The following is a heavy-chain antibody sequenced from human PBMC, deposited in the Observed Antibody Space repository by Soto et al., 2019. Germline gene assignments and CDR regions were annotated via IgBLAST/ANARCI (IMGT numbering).Heavy chain of an antibody. J-gene: IGHJ5*02. CDR2: MNNDGSSP. CDR1: GSTFISYW. V-gene: IGHV3-74*01. Sequence: EAQVVESGGGLVQPGGSLRLSCAASGSTFISYWMHRVRRAPGQGLVWVSRMNNDGSSPNYADSVKGRFTISRDNAKNMLYLQMDSLRAEDTAVYYCVRDRPHNWFDPWGQGTLVTVSS. CDR3: VRDRPHNWFDP.